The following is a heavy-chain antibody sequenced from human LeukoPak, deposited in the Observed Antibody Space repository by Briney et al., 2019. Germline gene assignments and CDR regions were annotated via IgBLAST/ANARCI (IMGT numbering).Heavy chain of an antibody. V-gene: IGHV1-18*01. CDR2: ISANSGNT. Sequence: ASAKVSCKASGYTFTSYGISWVRQAPGQGLEWMAWISANSGNTNYAQKVQGRVTMTTDTSTSSAYMELRSLRSDDTAVYYCARGWANYYDSNGYHDCWGQGTLVTVSS. CDR3: ARGWANYYDSNGYHDC. CDR1: GYTFTSYG. J-gene: IGHJ4*02. D-gene: IGHD3-22*01.